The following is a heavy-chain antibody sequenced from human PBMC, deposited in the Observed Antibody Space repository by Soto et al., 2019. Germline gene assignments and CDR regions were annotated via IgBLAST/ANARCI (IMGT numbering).Heavy chain of an antibody. CDR3: TRVSVSYYGYVWGSYSFDY. CDR1: GGSISSYY. D-gene: IGHD3-16*01. CDR2: IYYSGST. J-gene: IGHJ4*02. V-gene: IGHV4-59*01. Sequence: SETLSLTCTVSGGSISSYYWSWSRQPPGKGLEWIGYIYYSGSTNYNPSLKSRVTISVDTSKNQFSLKLSSVTAADTAVYYCTRVSVSYYGYVWGSYSFDYWGQGTLVTVSS.